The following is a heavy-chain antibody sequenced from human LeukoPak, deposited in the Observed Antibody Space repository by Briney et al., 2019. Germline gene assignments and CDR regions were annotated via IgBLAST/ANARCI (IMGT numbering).Heavy chain of an antibody. V-gene: IGHV3-21*04. CDR2: ISSGSSYI. CDR1: GFTFSTYS. Sequence: GGSLRLSCAASGFTFSTYSMSWVRQAPGKGLEWVSSISSGSSYIYYADSVKGRFTISRDNSKNTLYLQMNSLRAEDTAVYYCAKDRYCSGGSCYSYSDNWFDPWGQGTLVTVSS. D-gene: IGHD2-15*01. J-gene: IGHJ5*02. CDR3: AKDRYCSGGSCYSYSDNWFDP.